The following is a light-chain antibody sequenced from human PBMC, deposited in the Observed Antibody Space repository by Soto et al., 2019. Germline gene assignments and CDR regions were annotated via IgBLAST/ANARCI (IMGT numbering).Light chain of an antibody. J-gene: IGKJ4*01. Sequence: EIVLTQSPGTLSLSPGERATLSCRARQSVSSSYLAWYQQTPGQAPRLLIYGASKRATGIPDRFSGSGSATDFTLTISRLEPEDFAVYFCQQSGSSPLTFGGGTKVDIK. CDR2: GAS. CDR1: QSVSSSY. V-gene: IGKV3-20*01. CDR3: QQSGSSPLT.